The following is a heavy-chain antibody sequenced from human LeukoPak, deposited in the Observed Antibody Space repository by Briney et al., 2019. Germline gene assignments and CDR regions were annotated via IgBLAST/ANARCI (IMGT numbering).Heavy chain of an antibody. CDR1: GGSISSYY. J-gene: IGHJ4*02. CDR3: ARLGCIAAAGRDY. Sequence: PSETLSLTCTVSGGSISSYYWSWIRQPPGKGLEWIGYIYYTGSTNYNPSLKSRVTISVDTSKNQFSLKLSSVTAADTAVYYCARLGCIAAAGRDYWGQGTLVTVSS. D-gene: IGHD6-13*01. CDR2: IYYTGST. V-gene: IGHV4-59*12.